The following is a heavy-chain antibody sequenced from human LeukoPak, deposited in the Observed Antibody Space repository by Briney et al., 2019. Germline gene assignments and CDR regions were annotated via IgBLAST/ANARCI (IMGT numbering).Heavy chain of an antibody. CDR1: GGSISSYY. V-gene: IGHV4-4*07. CDR3: ARDWAKNYYYGMDV. D-gene: IGHD3-16*01. J-gene: IGHJ6*02. CDR2: IYTSGST. Sequence: SETLSLTCTVSGGSISSYYWSWIWQPAGKGLEWIGRIYTSGSTNYNPSLKSRVTMSVDTSKNQFSLKLSSVTAADTAVYYCARDWAKNYYYGMDVWGQGTTVTVSS.